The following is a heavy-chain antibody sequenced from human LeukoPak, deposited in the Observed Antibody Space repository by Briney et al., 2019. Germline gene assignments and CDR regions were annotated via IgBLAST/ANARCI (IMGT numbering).Heavy chain of an antibody. CDR1: GFTFSTYA. CDR2: ISGNGAST. CDR3: AKVYYYDSTGYYYQIPRNRATYFDY. V-gene: IGHV3-23*01. J-gene: IGHJ4*02. D-gene: IGHD3-22*01. Sequence: GGSLRLSCAASGFTFSTYAMSWVRQAPGKGLEWVLAISGNGASTYYADSVKGRFTISRDNSKNTLYLQMNSLRAEDTAVYYCAKVYYYDSTGYYYQIPRNRATYFDYWGQGTLVTVSS.